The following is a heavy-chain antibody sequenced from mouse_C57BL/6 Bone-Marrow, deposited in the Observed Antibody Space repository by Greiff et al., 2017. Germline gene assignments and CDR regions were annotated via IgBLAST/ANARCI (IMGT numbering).Heavy chain of an antibody. CDR2: IYPRSGNT. CDR3: ASGPANWDVDYAMDY. Sequence: VQLQQSGAELARPGASVKLSCTASGYTFTSYGISWVQQRTGQGLEWIGEIYPRSGNTYYTEQFKGQATLSADKSSSTAYMELRSLTSEDSAVYFCASGPANWDVDYAMDYWGQGTSVTVSS. V-gene: IGHV1-81*01. CDR1: GYTFTSYG. D-gene: IGHD4-1*01. J-gene: IGHJ4*01.